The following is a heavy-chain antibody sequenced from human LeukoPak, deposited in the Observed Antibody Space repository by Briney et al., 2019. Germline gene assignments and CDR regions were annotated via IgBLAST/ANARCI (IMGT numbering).Heavy chain of an antibody. CDR2: VNPNNGDA. CDR1: GYSFTNYD. V-gene: IGHV1-8*02. D-gene: IGHD7-27*01. J-gene: IGHJ5*02. Sequence: ASVNVSCKASGYSFTNYDINWVRQAAGQGLEWMGGVNPNNGDAGFSQKFQGRATLTSNTSLTTAYMELTSLTSEDTAVYYCARGLGTYWGKDFLNWFDPWGQGTLVTVSS. CDR3: ARGLGTYWGKDFLNWFDP.